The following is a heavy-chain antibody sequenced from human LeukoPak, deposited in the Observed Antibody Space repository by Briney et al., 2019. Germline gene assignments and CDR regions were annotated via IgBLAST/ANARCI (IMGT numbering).Heavy chain of an antibody. J-gene: IGHJ4*02. Sequence: PSETLSLTCTVSGGSITSGGYYWNWIRQPPGKGLEWIGYIYQSGDTYSNPSLKGRATVSMDRSKNQFSLNLSSVTAADTAVYYCARLIAADPQLDCWGQGTLVTVSS. D-gene: IGHD6-13*01. V-gene: IGHV4-30-2*01. CDR2: IYQSGDT. CDR3: ARLIAADPQLDC. CDR1: GGSITSGGYY.